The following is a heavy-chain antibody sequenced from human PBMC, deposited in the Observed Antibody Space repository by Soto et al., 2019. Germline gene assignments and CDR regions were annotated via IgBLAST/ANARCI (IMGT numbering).Heavy chain of an antibody. V-gene: IGHV1-46*01. Sequence: ASVKVSCKASGYTFTSYYIHWVRQAPGQGLEWMEIINPSGGSTSYAQKFQGRVTMTRDTSTSTVYMELSRLRSEDTAVYYCARDQRSTIATRYWFDPWGQGTLVTVSS. CDR3: ARDQRSTIATRYWFDP. D-gene: IGHD6-6*01. CDR1: GYTFTSYY. J-gene: IGHJ5*02. CDR2: INPSGGST.